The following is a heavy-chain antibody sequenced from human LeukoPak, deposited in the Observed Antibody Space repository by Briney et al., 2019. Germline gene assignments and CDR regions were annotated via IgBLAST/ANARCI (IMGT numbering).Heavy chain of an antibody. CDR3: ARDRTVDAFDI. D-gene: IGHD1-1*01. J-gene: IGHJ3*02. CDR2: IKQDGSEK. CDR1: GFIFSHYW. V-gene: IGHV3-7*01. Sequence: GGSLRLSCATSGFIFSHYWMSWVRQAPGKGLEWVANIKQDGSEKYYVDSVKGRFTISRDNAKNSLYLQMNSLRAEDTAVYYCARDRTVDAFDIWGQGTMVTVSS.